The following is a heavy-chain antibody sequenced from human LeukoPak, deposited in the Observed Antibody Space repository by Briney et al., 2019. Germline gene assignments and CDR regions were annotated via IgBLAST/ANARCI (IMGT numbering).Heavy chain of an antibody. D-gene: IGHD6-19*01. CDR2: IYSGSST. V-gene: IGHV3-53*01. J-gene: IGHJ4*02. CDR1: GFTVSSNY. Sequence: GGSLRLSCAASGFTVSSNYMSWVRQAPGKGLEWVSVIYSGSSTYYADSVKGRFTISRDNSKNTLYLQMNSLRAEDTAVYYCAGLAVAGPPHQDYWGQGTLVTVSS. CDR3: AGLAVAGPPHQDY.